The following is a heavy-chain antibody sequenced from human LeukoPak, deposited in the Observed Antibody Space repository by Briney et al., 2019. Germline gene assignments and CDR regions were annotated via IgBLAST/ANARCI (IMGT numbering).Heavy chain of an antibody. CDR3: ARYNSAWKTDDF. J-gene: IGHJ4*02. CDR1: GFAFNNYW. D-gene: IGHD6-19*01. V-gene: IGHV3-7*03. Sequence: GGSLRLSCAASGFAFNNYWMTWVRQAPGKGLEWVADIKQDGSDKYYAGSVEGRFTISRDNAKNSLYLQMNSLRVEDTAVYFCARYNSAWKTDDFWGQGTLVTVSS. CDR2: IKQDGSDK.